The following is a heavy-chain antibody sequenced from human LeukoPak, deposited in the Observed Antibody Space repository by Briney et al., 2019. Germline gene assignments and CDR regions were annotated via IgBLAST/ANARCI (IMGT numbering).Heavy chain of an antibody. CDR3: AKDRSSGPHYYYGMDV. D-gene: IGHD6-25*01. J-gene: IGHJ6*02. CDR2: ISYLGDDQ. V-gene: IGHV3-30*18. CDR1: GFTFSSYG. Sequence: GGSLRLSCAASGFTFSSYGMHWVRQAPGKGLEWVAVISYLGDDQFYAESVRGRFTISRDNSEKTVFLQMNSLRGEDTAVYYCAKDRSSGPHYYYGMDVWGRGTTVIVSS.